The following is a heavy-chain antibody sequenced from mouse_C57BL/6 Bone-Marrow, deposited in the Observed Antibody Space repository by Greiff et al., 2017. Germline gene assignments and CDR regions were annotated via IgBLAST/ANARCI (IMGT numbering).Heavy chain of an antibody. Sequence: QVTLKESGPGILQPSQTLSLTCSFSGFSLSTFGLGVGWIRQPSGKGLELLAHIWWDDDKYYNPALKSRLTISKDTAKNQVFLKIANVDTADTATYYCARAYYGSSFFDYWGQGTTLTVSS. CDR3: ARAYYGSSFFDY. D-gene: IGHD1-1*01. CDR2: IWWDDDK. CDR1: GFSLSTFGLG. J-gene: IGHJ2*01. V-gene: IGHV8-8*01.